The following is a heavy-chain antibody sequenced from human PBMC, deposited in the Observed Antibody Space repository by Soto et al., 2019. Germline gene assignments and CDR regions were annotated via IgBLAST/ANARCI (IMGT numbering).Heavy chain of an antibody. V-gene: IGHV1-46*03. D-gene: IGHD3-22*01. CDR1: GYSFTNFH. CDR2: IEPSGGIT. CDR3: ARDVIGHDTDDSIGYDFDH. Sequence: QVQLSQFGAEVKKPGASVKVSCKASGYSFTNFHIHWVRQAPGQGLEWMGMIEPSGGITRDAQRPQGRRTMTRDASTSTDYVELRSVPGDDTAVYYCARDVIGHDTDDSIGYDFDHWGQGTLVTVSS. J-gene: IGHJ4*02.